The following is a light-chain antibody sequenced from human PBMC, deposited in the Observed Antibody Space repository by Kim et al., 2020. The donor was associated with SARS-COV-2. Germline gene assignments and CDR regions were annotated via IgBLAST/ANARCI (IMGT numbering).Light chain of an antibody. J-gene: IGLJ2*01. V-gene: IGLV4-69*01. Sequence: QLVLTQSPSASASLGASVKLTCTLSSGHSSYAIAWHQQQPERGPRYLMKLNSDGSHNKGDGIPDRFSGSSSGADRYLTISSLQSEDEADYYCQTWGTGMVFGGGTQLTVL. CDR1: SGHSSYA. CDR2: LNSDGSH. CDR3: QTWGTGMV.